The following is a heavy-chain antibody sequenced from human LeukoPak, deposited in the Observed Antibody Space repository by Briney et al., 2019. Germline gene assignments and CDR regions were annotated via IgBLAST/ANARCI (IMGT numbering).Heavy chain of an antibody. V-gene: IGHV4-59*08. CDR3: ARRPGYDFWSGPGYYFDY. CDR2: ISYSGTT. D-gene: IGHD3-3*01. J-gene: IGHJ4*02. CDR1: GASISPYY. Sequence: SETLSLTCTVSGASISPYYWSWIRQPPGKGLECIGYISYSGTTDYNPSLKSRVTMSVDTSINQFSLMLNSVTAADTAVYYCARRPGYDFWSGPGYYFDYWGRGTLVTVSS.